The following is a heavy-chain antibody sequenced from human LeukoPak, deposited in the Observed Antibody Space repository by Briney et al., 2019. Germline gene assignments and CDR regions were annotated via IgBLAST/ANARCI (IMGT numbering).Heavy chain of an antibody. CDR3: ARDSLGLLSTGN. Sequence: SQTLSLTCTVSGGSISNGDYYWSWIRQPPGKGLEWIGHIYYSGSTYYNPSLKSRVTISVDTSKNQFSLKLSSVTAADTAVYYCARDSLGLLSTGNWGQGTLVTVSS. V-gene: IGHV4-30-4*08. CDR1: GGSISNGDYY. J-gene: IGHJ4*02. D-gene: IGHD3-22*01. CDR2: IYYSGST.